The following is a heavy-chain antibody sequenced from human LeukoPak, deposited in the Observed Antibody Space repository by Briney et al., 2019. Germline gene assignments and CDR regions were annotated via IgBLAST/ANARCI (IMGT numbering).Heavy chain of an antibody. D-gene: IGHD6-19*01. V-gene: IGHV3-48*03. CDR1: GFTFSRYE. CDR3: ARGVAAVAGVFDY. Sequence: GGSLRLFCAASGFTFSRYEMHWVRQAPGKGLEWVSYISSSCSTIYYADSVKGLFNISRDNAKNSLYLQMSSLRAEDTAVYYCARGVAAVAGVFDYWGQGTLVTVSS. CDR2: ISSSCSTI. J-gene: IGHJ4*02.